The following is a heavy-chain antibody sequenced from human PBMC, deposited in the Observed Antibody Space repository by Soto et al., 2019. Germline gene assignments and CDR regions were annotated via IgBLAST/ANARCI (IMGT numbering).Heavy chain of an antibody. Sequence: QVQLVQSGAEVKKPGASVKVSCKASGYTFTSYDINWVRQATGQGLEWMGWMNPNSGNTGYAQKFQGRVTMTRNTSISTDYMELSSLRSEDTALYYCARFRDILTGYGMDVWGQGTTVTVSS. D-gene: IGHD3-9*01. V-gene: IGHV1-8*01. J-gene: IGHJ6*02. CDR1: GYTFTSYD. CDR2: MNPNSGNT. CDR3: ARFRDILTGYGMDV.